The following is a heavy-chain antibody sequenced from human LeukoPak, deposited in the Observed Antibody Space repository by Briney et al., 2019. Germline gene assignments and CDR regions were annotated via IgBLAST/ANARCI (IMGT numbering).Heavy chain of an antibody. V-gene: IGHV4-34*01. D-gene: IGHD3-16*02. CDR1: GGSFSGYS. CDR3: ARGDYVWGSYRRGHYYMDV. J-gene: IGHJ6*03. CDR2: INHSGTT. Sequence: PSETLSLTCAVYGGSFSGYSWTWIRQPPGKGLEWIGEINHSGTTDYNPSLKSRVTISVDTSKNQFSLKPSSVTAADTAVYYCARGDYVWGSYRRGHYYMDVWGKGTTVTVSS.